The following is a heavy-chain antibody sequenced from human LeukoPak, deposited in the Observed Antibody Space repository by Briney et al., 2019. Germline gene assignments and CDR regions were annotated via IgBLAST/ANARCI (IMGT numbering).Heavy chain of an antibody. D-gene: IGHD4-17*01. CDR2: IYYSGST. CDR3: ARDRGGRTGDGLDF. J-gene: IGHJ4*02. Sequence: PSGTLSLTRIISGGSINGYYWNCIRHSAGKRLESIGYIYYSGSTYYNPSLKSRVTISVDTSKNQFSLILSSVTAADTAVYYCARDRGGRTGDGLDFWGQGTLVTVSS. CDR1: GGSINGYY. V-gene: IGHV4-59*06.